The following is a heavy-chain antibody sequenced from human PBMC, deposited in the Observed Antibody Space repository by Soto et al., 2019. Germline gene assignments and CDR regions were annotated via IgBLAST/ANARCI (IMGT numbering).Heavy chain of an antibody. D-gene: IGHD3-10*01. V-gene: IGHV3-23*01. CDR1: GFTFSSYA. CDR3: SKEGDGSGTYFPYKWFGP. Sequence: LRLSCAASGFTFSSYAMSWVRQAPGKGLEWVSVISSSGDSTYYADSVKGRFTISRDNSRDTLYLQIYRLRAEDTAVYYCSKEGDGSGTYFPYKWFGPWGQGTLVTVSS. J-gene: IGHJ5*02. CDR2: ISSSGDST.